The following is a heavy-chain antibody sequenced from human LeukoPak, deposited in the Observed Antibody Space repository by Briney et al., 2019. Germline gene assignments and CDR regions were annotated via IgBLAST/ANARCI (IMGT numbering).Heavy chain of an antibody. Sequence: GGSLRLSCAASGFTFSSYAMHWVRQAPGKGLEWVAVISCDGSNKYYADSVKGRFTISRDNSKDTLYLQMNSLRAEDTAVYYCARGSNGGGERWFDYWGQGTLVTVSS. CDR3: ARGSNGGGERWFDY. J-gene: IGHJ4*02. CDR1: GFTFSSYA. CDR2: ISCDGSNK. V-gene: IGHV3-30*04. D-gene: IGHD2-21*01.